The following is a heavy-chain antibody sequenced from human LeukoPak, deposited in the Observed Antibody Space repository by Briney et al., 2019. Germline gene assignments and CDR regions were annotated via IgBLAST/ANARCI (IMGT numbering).Heavy chain of an antibody. CDR1: GFIFSNFG. J-gene: IGHJ1*01. D-gene: IGHD6-25*01. Sequence: GGSLRLSCAASGFIFSNFGMHWVRQAPGKGLEWVAVISHDGSTKFYADSVKGRFTISRDNSKNTLDLQMFSLRPEDTAVYYCAKEPTSYSSGRYFHHWGQGTLATVSS. V-gene: IGHV3-30*18. CDR2: ISHDGSTK. CDR3: AKEPTSYSSGRYFHH.